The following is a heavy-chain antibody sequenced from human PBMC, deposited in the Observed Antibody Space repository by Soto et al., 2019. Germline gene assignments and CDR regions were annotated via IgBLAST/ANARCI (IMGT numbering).Heavy chain of an antibody. J-gene: IGHJ5*02. CDR1: GGSISSGDYY. CDR2: IYYSGST. CDR3: ARDRPEGSRLGP. V-gene: IGHV4-30-4*01. D-gene: IGHD6-13*01. Sequence: QVQLQESGPGLVKPSQTLSLTCTVSGGSISSGDYYWSWIRQPPGKGLEWIGYIYYSGSTYYNPSLESRVTVSRATSPTPCSQERTEVTAADTDVYYCARDRPEGSRLGPWGQGTPVTVSS.